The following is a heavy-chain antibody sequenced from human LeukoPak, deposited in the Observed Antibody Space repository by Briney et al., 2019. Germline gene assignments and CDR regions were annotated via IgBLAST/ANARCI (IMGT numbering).Heavy chain of an antibody. Sequence: PGGSLRLSCAASGFTFSSYSMNWVRQAPGKGLEWVSSISSSSSYIYYADSVKGRFTISRDNAKNSLYLQMNSLRAEDTAVYYCARGPALSRYCGGDCSGTFDYWGQGTLVTVSS. J-gene: IGHJ4*02. CDR3: ARGPALSRYCGGDCSGTFDY. D-gene: IGHD2-21*02. CDR1: GFTFSSYS. CDR2: ISSSSSYI. V-gene: IGHV3-21*01.